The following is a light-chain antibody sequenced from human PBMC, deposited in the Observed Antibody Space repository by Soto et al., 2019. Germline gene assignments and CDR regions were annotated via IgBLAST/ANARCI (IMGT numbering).Light chain of an antibody. J-gene: IGKJ3*01. Sequence: DIQMTQSPSSVSASVGDRVTITCRASQGITTWLVWYQQKPGEAPKLLVYAASTLQTGVPSRFSGSGSGTEFSLTISSLQPEDSATCFCQQANSLPFTFGPGTKVHV. V-gene: IGKV1D-12*01. CDR3: QQANSLPFT. CDR2: AAS. CDR1: QGITTW.